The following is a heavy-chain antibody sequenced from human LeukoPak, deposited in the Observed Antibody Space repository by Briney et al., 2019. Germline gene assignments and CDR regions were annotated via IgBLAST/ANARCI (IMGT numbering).Heavy chain of an antibody. D-gene: IGHD4-17*01. CDR2: IIPLFGTP. V-gene: IGHV1-69*05. J-gene: IGHJ4*02. Sequence: ASVKVSCKASGGSFNDYAFSWVRQAPGQGLEWMGGIIPLFGTPIYAQQFQGRFTITTDESTSTAYMELSSLTSEDTAVYYCARERTTETTWGYFHYWGQGTLVTVSS. CDR1: GGSFNDYA. CDR3: ARERTTETTWGYFHY.